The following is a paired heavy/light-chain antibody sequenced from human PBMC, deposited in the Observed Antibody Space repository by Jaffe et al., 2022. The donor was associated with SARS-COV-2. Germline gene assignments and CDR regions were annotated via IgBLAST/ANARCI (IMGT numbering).Light chain of an antibody. CDR3: SSYAGGNTLV. V-gene: IGLV2-8*01. CDR1: SSDLGRYNF. J-gene: IGLJ2*01. CDR2: EVN. Sequence: QSALTQPPSASGSPGQSVTISCTGTSSDLGRYNFASWYQQHPGKAPKLMIFEVNKRPSGVPDRFSGSKSGNTASLTVSGLQAEDDADYYCSSYAGGNTLVFGGGTKLTVL.
Heavy chain of an antibody. CDR1: GGSVSSGAYY. CDR2: IHYSGST. Sequence: QVQLQESGPGLVKPSQTLSLTCTVSGGSVSSGAYYWSWIRQRPGKGLEWIGYIHYSGSTYYNPSLKSRVIISRDTSDNKFSLMLTSVTDADTAVYYCARLVDGLAAVGLWGQGTLVTVSS. J-gene: IGHJ4*02. V-gene: IGHV4-31*03. CDR3: ARLVDGLAAVGL. D-gene: IGHD6-13*01.